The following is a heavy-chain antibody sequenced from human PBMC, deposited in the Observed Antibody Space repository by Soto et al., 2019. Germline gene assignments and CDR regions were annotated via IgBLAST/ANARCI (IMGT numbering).Heavy chain of an antibody. CDR2: MNPNSGNT. CDR3: AREKAGPLDY. CDR1: GYTFTSYD. D-gene: IGHD6-19*01. Sequence: QVQLVQSGAEVKKPGASVKVSCKASGYTFTSYDINWVRQATGQGLEWMGWMNPNSGNTGYAQKFQGRVTMTRNTSLRTAYMGLSILRSLDTAVYFCAREKAGPLDYWCQGTLVTVSS. J-gene: IGHJ4*02. V-gene: IGHV1-8*01.